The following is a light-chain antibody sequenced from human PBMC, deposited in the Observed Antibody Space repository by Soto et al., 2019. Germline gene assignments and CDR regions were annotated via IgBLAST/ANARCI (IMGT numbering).Light chain of an antibody. CDR2: EVT. CDR3: CSYAGSSLLV. CDR1: SSDVGSYNL. Sequence: QSALTQPASVSGSPGQSITISCTGTSSDVGSYNLVSWYQHLPGKAPKLIIYEVTERPSGISSRFSGSKSGNTASLTISGLQGEDEAYYYCCSYAGSSLLVFGGWTKLTVL. V-gene: IGLV2-23*02. J-gene: IGLJ3*02.